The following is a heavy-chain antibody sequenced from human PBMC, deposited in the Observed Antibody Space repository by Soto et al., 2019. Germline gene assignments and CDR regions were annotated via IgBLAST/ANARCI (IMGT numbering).Heavy chain of an antibody. CDR3: VRDLLGSGGHFDY. V-gene: IGHV3-33*08. CDR2: IWYDGSNT. CDR1: GFIFSDYE. J-gene: IGHJ4*02. D-gene: IGHD7-27*01. Sequence: GGSLRLSCAASGFIFSDYEINWVRQAPGKGLEWVAHIWYDGSNTYYADSVKGRFTISRDNSRNTLYLQMNSLRAEDTAVYHCVRDLLGSGGHFDYWGQGTPVTGS.